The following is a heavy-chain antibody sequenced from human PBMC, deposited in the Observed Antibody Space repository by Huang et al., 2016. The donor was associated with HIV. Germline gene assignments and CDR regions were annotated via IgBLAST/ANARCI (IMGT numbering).Heavy chain of an antibody. D-gene: IGHD6-25*01. J-gene: IGHJ4*02. V-gene: IGHV5-51*01. CDR1: GYTFTDYW. CDR3: ARRHSGRFDY. Sequence: EVRLVQSGAEVKKPGDSLKISCKGSGYTFTDYWIGWVRQMPGKGLEGMGLIYPSDSDIKYSPSFKGQVTISADKSMTTAYLQWRSLKASDTAMYYCARRHSGRFDYWGQGTLVTVSS. CDR2: IYPSDSDI.